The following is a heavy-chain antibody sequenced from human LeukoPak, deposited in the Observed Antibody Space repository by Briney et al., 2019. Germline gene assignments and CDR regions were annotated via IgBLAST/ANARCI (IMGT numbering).Heavy chain of an antibody. J-gene: IGHJ4*02. D-gene: IGHD2-15*01. CDR1: GFTFDDYA. Sequence: GGSLRLSGAASGFTFDDYAMHWVRQAPGKGLEWVSGISWSSGGIGYADSVKGRFTISRDNAKNSLYLQMNSLRADDTALHYCAKANAAVFYCSGRSCYFAYWGQGTLVTVSS. CDR3: AKANAAVFYCSGRSCYFAY. CDR2: ISWSSGGI. V-gene: IGHV3-9*01.